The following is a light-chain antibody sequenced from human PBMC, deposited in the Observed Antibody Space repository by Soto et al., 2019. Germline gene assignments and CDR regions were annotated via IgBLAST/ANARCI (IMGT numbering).Light chain of an antibody. CDR2: TNN. V-gene: IGLV1-44*01. J-gene: IGLJ3*02. CDR3: AAWDGSLQSWV. Sequence: QSVLTQPPSASGTPGQRVTISCSGSNSNIGSHTVNWYQQLPGTAPKLLIYTNNQRPSGVPDRFSDSKSGTSASLAISGLQSEVEADYYCAAWDGSLQSWVFGGGTKVTVL. CDR1: NSNIGSHT.